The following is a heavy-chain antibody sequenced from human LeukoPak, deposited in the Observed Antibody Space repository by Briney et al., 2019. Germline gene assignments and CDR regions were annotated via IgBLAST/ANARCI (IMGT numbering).Heavy chain of an antibody. CDR2: IIPIFGTA. V-gene: IGHV1-69*06. CDR3: ASRGMADAFDI. Sequence: SVKVSCKASGGTFNNYAISWVRQAPGQGLEWMGGIIPIFGTANYAQKFQGRVTITADKSTSTAYMELSSLRSEGTAVYYCASRGMADAFDIWGQGTMVTVSS. J-gene: IGHJ3*02. CDR1: GGTFNNYA. D-gene: IGHD2-8*01.